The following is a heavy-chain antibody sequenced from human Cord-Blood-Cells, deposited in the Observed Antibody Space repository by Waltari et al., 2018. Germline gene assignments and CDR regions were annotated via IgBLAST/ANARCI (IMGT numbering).Heavy chain of an antibody. D-gene: IGHD3-3*01. Sequence: QVQLVQSGAEVKKPGASVKVSCKASGYTFTGYYMHWVRQAPGQGLEWMGGINPNSGGTNYAQKFQGWVTMTRDTSISTAYMELSRLRSDDTAVYYCARDRNRAFWSGYYAFDIWGQGTMVTVSS. CDR3: ARDRNRAFWSGYYAFDI. CDR2: INPNSGGT. CDR1: GYTFTGYY. J-gene: IGHJ3*02. V-gene: IGHV1-2*04.